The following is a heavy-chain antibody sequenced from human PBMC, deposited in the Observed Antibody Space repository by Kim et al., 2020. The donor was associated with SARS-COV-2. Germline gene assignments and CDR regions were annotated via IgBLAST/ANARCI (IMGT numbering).Heavy chain of an antibody. J-gene: IGHJ4*02. CDR2: IYYSGST. Sequence: SETLSLTCTVSGGSISSYYWSWIRQPPGKGLEWIGYIYYSGSTNYNPSLKSRVTISVDTSKNQFSLKLSSVTAADTAVYYCARERNLWGIAARQYYFDYWGQGTLVTVSS. CDR1: GGSISSYY. D-gene: IGHD6-6*01. V-gene: IGHV4-59*01. CDR3: ARERNLWGIAARQYYFDY.